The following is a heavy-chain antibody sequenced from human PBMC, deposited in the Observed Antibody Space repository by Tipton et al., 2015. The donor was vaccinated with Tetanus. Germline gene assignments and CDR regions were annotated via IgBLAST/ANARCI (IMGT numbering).Heavy chain of an antibody. CDR2: FVPLFGSA. J-gene: IGHJ3*02. CDR3: ATGGAGLRRREGPLDS. D-gene: IGHD1-1*01. Sequence: QLVQSGPEVKKPGSSMRLSCKASGNTFSSSTLSWVRQAPGQGLERMGMFVPLFGSAYYAQKFQDRVTITADKSASTAYLDLRSLISADTAVYYCATGGAGLRRREGPLDSWGQGTMVTVSS. CDR1: GNTFSSST. V-gene: IGHV1-69*06.